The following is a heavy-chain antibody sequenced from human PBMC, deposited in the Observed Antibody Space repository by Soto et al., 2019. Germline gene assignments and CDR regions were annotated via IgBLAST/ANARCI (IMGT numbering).Heavy chain of an antibody. Sequence: VQLVESGGGVVQPGRSLRLSCAASGFTFSDYAMHWVRQAPGKGLEWVAVVSHDGRNTHYAYSVKGRITISGDSSENTVSLEMTSLRGEDTGVYYCAKGGRQWLVTSDFNYWGQGALVTVSS. V-gene: IGHV3-30*18. CDR3: AKGGRQWLVTSDFNY. CDR1: GFTFSDYA. D-gene: IGHD6-19*01. CDR2: VSHDGRNT. J-gene: IGHJ4*02.